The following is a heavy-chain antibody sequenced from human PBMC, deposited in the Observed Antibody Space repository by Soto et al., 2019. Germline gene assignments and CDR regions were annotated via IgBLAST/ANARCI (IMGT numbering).Heavy chain of an antibody. CDR1: GGSISSYY. CDR2: IYTSGST. J-gene: IGHJ5*02. V-gene: IGHV4-4*07. CDR3: ARDQSGYDFWSVGWFDP. Sequence: KASETLSLTCTVSGGSISSYYWSWIRQPAGKGLGWIGRIYTSGSTNYNPSLKSRVTMSVDTSKNQFSLKLSSVTAADTAVYYCARDQSGYDFWSVGWFDPWGQGTLVTVSS. D-gene: IGHD3-3*01.